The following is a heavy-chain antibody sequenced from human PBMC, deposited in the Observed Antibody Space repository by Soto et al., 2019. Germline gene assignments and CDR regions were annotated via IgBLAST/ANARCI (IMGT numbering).Heavy chain of an antibody. CDR2: IGGSGRNT. CDR3: ARDSSYYYYGMDV. Sequence: PGGSLRLSCAASGFTFSTYAMNWVRQAPGKGLEWVSNIGGSGRNTYYAESVKGRFTISRDNLKSTVHLQMNSLRAEDTAVYYCARDSSYYYYGMDVWGQGTTVTVSS. J-gene: IGHJ6*02. CDR1: GFTFSTYA. V-gene: IGHV3-23*01.